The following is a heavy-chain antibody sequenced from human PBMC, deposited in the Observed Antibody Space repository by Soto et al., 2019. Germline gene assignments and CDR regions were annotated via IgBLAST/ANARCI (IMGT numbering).Heavy chain of an antibody. D-gene: IGHD3-10*01. CDR1: GFTFSSYA. Sequence: QVQLVESGGGVVQPGRSLRLSCAASGFTFSSYAMHWVRQAPGKGLEWVAVISYDGSNKYYADSVKGRFTISRDNSKNPLYLQMNSLRAEDTAVYYCAREGTGMDVWGQGTTVTVSS. V-gene: IGHV3-30-3*01. J-gene: IGHJ6*02. CDR2: ISYDGSNK. CDR3: AREGTGMDV.